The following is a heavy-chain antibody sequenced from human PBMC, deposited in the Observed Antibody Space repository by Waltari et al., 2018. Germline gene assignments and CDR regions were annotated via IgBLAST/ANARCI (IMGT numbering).Heavy chain of an antibody. CDR2: ISSSSSYI. CDR3: ARDPRTPPGY. J-gene: IGHJ4*02. Sequence: EVQLLESGGGLVQPGGSLRLSCAASGFTFSSYAMRWVRQAPGKGLEWVSSISSSSSYIYYADSVKGRFSISRDNAKNSLYLQMNSLRAEDTAVYCCARDPRTPPGYWGQGTLVTVSS. V-gene: IGHV3-21*01. CDR1: GFTFSSYA.